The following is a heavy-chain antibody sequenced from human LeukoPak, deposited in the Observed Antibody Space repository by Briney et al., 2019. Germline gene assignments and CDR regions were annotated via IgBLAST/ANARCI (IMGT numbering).Heavy chain of an antibody. V-gene: IGHV4-39*07. CDR3: AREDTGGLDY. CDR1: GGSISSSSHY. J-gene: IGHJ4*02. D-gene: IGHD2-8*02. CDR2: IYYGGST. Sequence: PSETLSLTCSVSGGSISSSSHYWDWIRQPPGEGLEWIGSIYYGGSTYYNPSLKSRVTISVDTSKNQFSLKLISVTAADTAVYYCAREDTGGLDYWGQGILVTVSS.